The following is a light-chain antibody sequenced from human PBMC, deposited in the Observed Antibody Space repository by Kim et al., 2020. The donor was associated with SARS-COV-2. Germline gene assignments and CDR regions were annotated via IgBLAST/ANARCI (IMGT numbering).Light chain of an antibody. CDR1: SGSIASNY. CDR2: EDN. Sequence: NFMLTQPHSVSESPGKTVTISCTRSSGSIASNYVQWYQLRPGSAPTTVIYEDNQRPSGVPDRFSGSIDSSPNSASLTISGLKTEDEADYYCQSYDSSNPVVFGGGTQLTVL. CDR3: QSYDSSNPVV. J-gene: IGLJ2*01. V-gene: IGLV6-57*04.